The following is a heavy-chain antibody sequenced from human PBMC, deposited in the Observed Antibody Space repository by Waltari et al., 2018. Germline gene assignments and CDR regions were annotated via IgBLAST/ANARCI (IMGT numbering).Heavy chain of an antibody. Sequence: QVQLQESGPGLVKPSETLSLTCTVTGAPINFYYWSWIRQPPEKGLEWIGYIHNSGITYYNPSLKSRVTIAIDTAKSQISLKLKSVTTADTAVYYCARDVRPDALRQGAFDIWGHGAMVTVPS. J-gene: IGHJ3*02. D-gene: IGHD2-2*01. CDR3: ARDVRPDALRQGAFDI. V-gene: IGHV4-59*01. CDR2: IHNSGIT. CDR1: GAPINFYY.